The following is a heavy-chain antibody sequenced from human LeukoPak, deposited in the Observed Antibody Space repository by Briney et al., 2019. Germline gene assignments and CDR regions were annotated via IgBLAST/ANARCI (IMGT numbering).Heavy chain of an antibody. V-gene: IGHV3-15*01. CDR1: GFSFSNAW. CDR2: IKSKTDGGTT. J-gene: IGHJ4*02. D-gene: IGHD2-15*01. Sequence: GGSLRLSCAASGFSFSNAWMSWVRQAPGKGLEWVGRIKSKTDGGTTDYAAPVKGRFTISRDDSKNTLYLQMNSLKTEDTAVYYCTTDLGYCSGGSCYSSNYWGQGTLVTVSS. CDR3: TTDLGYCSGGSCYSSNY.